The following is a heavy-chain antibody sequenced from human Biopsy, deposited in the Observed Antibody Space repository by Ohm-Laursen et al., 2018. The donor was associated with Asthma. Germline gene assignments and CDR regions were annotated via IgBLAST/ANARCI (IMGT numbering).Heavy chain of an antibody. D-gene: IGHD5-18*01. Sequence: SETLSLTCTVSGGSVSSGSHYWSWIRQPPGKGLEWIGYISYSGSTNYNPSLKSRVTISVDTPKNQFSLKLSSVTAADTAVYYCARDFVDSAMDYFDYWGQGTLVTVSS. CDR1: GGSVSSGSHY. CDR3: ARDFVDSAMDYFDY. CDR2: ISYSGST. V-gene: IGHV4-61*01. J-gene: IGHJ4*02.